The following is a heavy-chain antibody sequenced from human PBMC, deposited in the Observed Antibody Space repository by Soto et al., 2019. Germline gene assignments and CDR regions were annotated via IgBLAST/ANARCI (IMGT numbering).Heavy chain of an antibody. J-gene: IGHJ4*02. V-gene: IGHV1-69*13. Sequence: SVKVSCKASGGTFKNYAISWVRQAPGQGLEWMGGIIPIFGTANYAQKFQGRVTITADESTSTAYMELRSLRSEDTAVYYCARGVNYDSSGYYYFYWGQGTVVRVCS. CDR3: ARGVNYDSSGYYYFY. CDR2: IIPIFGTA. CDR1: GGTFKNYA. D-gene: IGHD3-22*01.